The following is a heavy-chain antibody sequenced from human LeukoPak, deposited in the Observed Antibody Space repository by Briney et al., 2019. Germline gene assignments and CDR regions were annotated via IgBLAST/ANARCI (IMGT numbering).Heavy chain of an antibody. CDR2: IYTSGST. Sequence: TSQTLSLTCTVSGGSISSGSYYWSWIRQPAGKGLEWIGRIYTSGSTNYNPSLKSRVTISVDTSKNQFSLKLSSVTAADTAVYYCASVSPYSGSYSADYWGQGTLVTVSS. D-gene: IGHD1-26*01. J-gene: IGHJ4*02. V-gene: IGHV4-61*02. CDR3: ASVSPYSGSYSADY. CDR1: GGSISSGSYY.